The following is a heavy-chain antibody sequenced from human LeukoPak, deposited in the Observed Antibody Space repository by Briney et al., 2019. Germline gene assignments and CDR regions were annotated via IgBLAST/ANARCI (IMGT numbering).Heavy chain of an antibody. Sequence: GGCLSLSCAASGFTFDDSGMNWVRQAPGKGLEWVSGINWNGGSTGYADSVKGRFTISRDNAKNSLYLQMNSLRAEDTALYYCAREQGGTIFGLAKNWGQGTLVPVSS. CDR2: INWNGGST. CDR1: GFTFDDSG. CDR3: AREQGGTIFGLAKN. J-gene: IGHJ4*02. D-gene: IGHD3-3*01. V-gene: IGHV3-20*04.